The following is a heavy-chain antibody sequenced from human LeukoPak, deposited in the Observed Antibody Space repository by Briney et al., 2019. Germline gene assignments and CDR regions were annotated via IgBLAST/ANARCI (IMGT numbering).Heavy chain of an antibody. CDR3: AKGRYCSSTSCYEAGGDY. CDR2: INGSGGST. J-gene: IGHJ4*02. D-gene: IGHD2-2*01. V-gene: IGHV3-23*01. Sequence: GGSLRLSCAASGFTFSSFAMSWVRQAPGKGLEWVSAINGSGGSTYYSDSVKGRFTISRGNSKNTLYLQMNTLRAEDTAVYYCAKGRYCSSTSCYEAGGDYWGQETLVTVSS. CDR1: GFTFSSFA.